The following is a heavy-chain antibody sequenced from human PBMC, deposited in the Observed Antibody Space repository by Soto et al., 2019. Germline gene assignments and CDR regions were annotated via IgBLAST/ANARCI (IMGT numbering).Heavy chain of an antibody. CDR2: INTGNGNT. Sequence: QVQLVQSGAEEKKPGASVKVSCKASGYTFTSYPMHWVRQAPGRRLEWMGWINTGNGNTRYSQKFQGRVTITRDTSASTAYMQLSSLRSEDTAVYYCATVRGGYCSGGSCDEVWFDPWGQGTLVTVSS. CDR1: GYTFTSYP. D-gene: IGHD2-15*01. V-gene: IGHV1-3*04. CDR3: ATVRGGYCSGGSCDEVWFDP. J-gene: IGHJ5*02.